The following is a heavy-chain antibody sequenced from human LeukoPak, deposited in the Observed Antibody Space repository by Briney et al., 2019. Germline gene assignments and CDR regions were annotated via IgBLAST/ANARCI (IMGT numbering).Heavy chain of an antibody. J-gene: IGHJ6*03. V-gene: IGHV4-39*07. CDR3: ARTRTYYYYYMDV. CDR1: GGSISSSSYY. CDR2: INHSGST. Sequence: SETLSLTCTVSGGSISSSSYYWVWIRQPPGKGLEWIGEINHSGSTNYNPSLKSRVTISVDTSKNQFSLKLSSVTAADTAVYYCARTRTYYYYYMDVWGKGTTVTVSS.